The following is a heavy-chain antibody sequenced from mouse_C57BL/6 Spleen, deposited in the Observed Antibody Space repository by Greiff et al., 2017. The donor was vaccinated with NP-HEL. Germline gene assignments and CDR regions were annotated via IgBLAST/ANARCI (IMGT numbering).Heavy chain of an antibody. Sequence: EVKLMESGPGLVKPSQSLSLTCSVTGYSITSGYYWNWIRQFPGNKLEWMGYISYDGSNNYNPSLKNRISITRDTSKNQFFLKLNSVTTEDTATYYCARVGSPYYFDYWGQGTTLTVSS. CDR2: ISYDGSN. CDR3: ARVGSPYYFDY. D-gene: IGHD1-1*01. CDR1: GYSITSGYY. V-gene: IGHV3-6*01. J-gene: IGHJ2*01.